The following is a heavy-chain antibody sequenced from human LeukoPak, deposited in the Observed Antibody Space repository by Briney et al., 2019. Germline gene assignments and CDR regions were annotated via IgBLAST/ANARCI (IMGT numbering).Heavy chain of an antibody. Sequence: PGGSLRLSCAASGFTFSSYWMSWVRQAPGKGLEWVANIKQDGSEKYYVDSVKGRFTISRDNAKSSLYLQMNSLRAEDTAVYYCAELGITMIGGVWGKGTTVTISS. CDR3: AELGITMIGGV. V-gene: IGHV3-7*01. D-gene: IGHD3-10*02. CDR2: IKQDGSEK. CDR1: GFTFSSYW. J-gene: IGHJ6*04.